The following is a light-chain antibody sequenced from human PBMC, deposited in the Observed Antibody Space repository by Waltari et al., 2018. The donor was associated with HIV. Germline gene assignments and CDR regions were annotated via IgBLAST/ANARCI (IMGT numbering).Light chain of an antibody. CDR1: ILAKKY. CDR2: EDI. Sequence: SYELTQPSSVSVSPGQTASITCSGDILAKKYGRWFQQKPGQAPVVVIYEDIERPSGIPERCSGSSSGITVTLTITGAHVEDDADYYCYSAGDHDVVFGGGTKLTVL. J-gene: IGLJ2*01. V-gene: IGLV3-27*01. CDR3: YSAGDHDVV.